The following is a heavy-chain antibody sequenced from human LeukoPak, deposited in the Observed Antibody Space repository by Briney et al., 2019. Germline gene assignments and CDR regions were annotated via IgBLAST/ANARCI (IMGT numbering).Heavy chain of an antibody. J-gene: IGHJ4*02. CDR2: IYYTAGA. Sequence: SETLSLTCTVSGGSIRSYYWSWLCQHPGKGPEWIAYIYYTAGAYYNPSLESRVSISLDASENQFSLKLSSVTAADTAVYYCARGRRELKYAPDYWGQGTLVTVSS. V-gene: IGHV4-31*03. D-gene: IGHD2-2*01. CDR1: GGSIRSYY. CDR3: ARGRRELKYAPDY.